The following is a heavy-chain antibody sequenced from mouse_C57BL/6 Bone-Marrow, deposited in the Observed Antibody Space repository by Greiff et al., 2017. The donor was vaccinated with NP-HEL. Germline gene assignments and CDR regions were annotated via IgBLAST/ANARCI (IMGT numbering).Heavy chain of an antibody. V-gene: IGHV1-9*01. CDR2: ILPGSGST. D-gene: IGHD1-1*01. J-gene: IGHJ1*03. Sequence: QVQLKDSGAELMKPGASVKLSCKATGYTFTGYWIEWVKQRPGHGLEWIGEILPGSGSTNYNEKFKGKATFTADTSSNTAYMQLSSLTTEDSAIYYCARWIYYYGSSLPHWYFDVWGTGTTVTVSS. CDR1: GYTFTGYW. CDR3: ARWIYYYGSSLPHWYFDV.